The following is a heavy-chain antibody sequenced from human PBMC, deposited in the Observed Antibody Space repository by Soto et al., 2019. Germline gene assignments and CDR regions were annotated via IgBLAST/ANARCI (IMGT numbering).Heavy chain of an antibody. CDR1: GFTFTTYG. CDR2: ISYDGSKT. J-gene: IGHJ6*02. D-gene: IGHD6-19*01. V-gene: IGHV3-30*18. CDR3: AKKEGSGWYHYYHGMDV. Sequence: GGSLRLSCAASGFTFTTYGMHWVRQAPGKGLEWVAVISYDGSKTYYGGSVRGRFTISRDNFKNTLYLQMNSLRTEDTAVYYCAKKEGSGWYHYYHGMDVWGQGTTVTVSS.